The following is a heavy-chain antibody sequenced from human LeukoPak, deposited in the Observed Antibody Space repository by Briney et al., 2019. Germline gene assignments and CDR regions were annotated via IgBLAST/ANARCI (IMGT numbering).Heavy chain of an antibody. Sequence: ASVKVSCKASGYTFTNYGITWVRQAPGQGLEWMGWISGYQGSTKYAQNFQGRVTMTIDTSTGTAYMELRSLRSDDTAVYYCARGSGYKSGWYNDYWGQGTLVTVSS. CDR2: ISGYQGST. D-gene: IGHD6-19*01. J-gene: IGHJ4*02. CDR3: ARGSGYKSGWYNDY. V-gene: IGHV1-18*01. CDR1: GYTFTNYG.